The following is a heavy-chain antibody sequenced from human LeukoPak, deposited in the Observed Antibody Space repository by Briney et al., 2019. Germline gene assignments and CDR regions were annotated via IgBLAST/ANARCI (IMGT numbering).Heavy chain of an antibody. CDR3: ATEIVGYGDVNYFDS. CDR1: GYTLTEVS. Sequence: ASVKVSCKISGYTLTEVSMHWVRQAPGKGLEWMGGFAPGDDETIYAQNFQGRLIVTEDTSTDTAYMELSSLRSEDTAVYYCATEIVGYGDVNYFDSWGQGTLVTVSS. V-gene: IGHV1-24*01. D-gene: IGHD4-17*01. J-gene: IGHJ4*02. CDR2: FAPGDDET.